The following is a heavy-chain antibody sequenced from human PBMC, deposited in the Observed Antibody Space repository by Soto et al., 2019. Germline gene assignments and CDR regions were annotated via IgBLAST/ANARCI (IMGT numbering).Heavy chain of an antibody. Sequence: PGGSLRLSCAASGFIFSNYGMHWVRQAPGKGLEWVAVVSSAGSTKYYADSVKGRFTISRDNSNNTEFLQMNSLRAEDTAVYYCAKDLGYSYGGFFDYWGQGTLVTVSS. D-gene: IGHD5-18*01. CDR1: GFIFSNYG. V-gene: IGHV3-30*18. J-gene: IGHJ4*02. CDR3: AKDLGYSYGGFFDY. CDR2: VSSAGSTK.